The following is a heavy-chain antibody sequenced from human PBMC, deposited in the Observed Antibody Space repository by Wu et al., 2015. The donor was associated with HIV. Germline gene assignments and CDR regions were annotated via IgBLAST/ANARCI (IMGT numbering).Heavy chain of an antibody. Sequence: QVQLVQSGAEVKKPGASMKVSCKVSGYFLSKLSMHWVRQAPGKGLEWMGGFDPGDGETVYARKFQGRVTITADTSTAFMELRSLRPEDTAVYYCARDRSDIRLFGSEGEEAFYYYYMDIWGKGTSVTVSS. V-gene: IGHV1-24*01. CDR2: FDPGDGET. CDR1: GYFLSKLS. D-gene: IGHD3-22*01. CDR3: ARDRSDIRLFGSEGEEAFYYYYMDI. J-gene: IGHJ6*03.